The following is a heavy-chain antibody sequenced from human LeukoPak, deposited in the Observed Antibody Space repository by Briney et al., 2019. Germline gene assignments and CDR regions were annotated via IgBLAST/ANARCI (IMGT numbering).Heavy chain of an antibody. V-gene: IGHV4-38-2*02. CDR2: IYHSGST. J-gene: IGHJ4*02. CDR1: GYSISSGYY. D-gene: IGHD6-13*01. CDR3: ARDMGIAAAGQFDY. Sequence: PSETLSLTCTVSGYSISSGYYWGWIRQPPGKGLEWIGSIYHSGSTYYNPSLKSRVTISVDTSKNQFSLKLGSVTAADTAVYYCARDMGIAAAGQFDYWGQGTLVTVSS.